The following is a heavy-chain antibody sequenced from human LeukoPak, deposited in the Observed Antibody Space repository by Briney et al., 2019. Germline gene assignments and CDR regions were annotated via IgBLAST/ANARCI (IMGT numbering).Heavy chain of an antibody. CDR3: ARHTRPGYSGYEHAFDI. Sequence: SETLSLTCTVSGGSISSSSYYWDWIRQPPGKGLEWIGNLYDSGSTYYDPSLKSRVTISVDTSNNQFSLKLSSVTAADTAVYYCARHTRPGYSGYEHAFDIWGEGTMVTVSS. CDR2: LYDSGST. V-gene: IGHV4-39*01. J-gene: IGHJ3*02. CDR1: GGSISSSSYY. D-gene: IGHD5-12*01.